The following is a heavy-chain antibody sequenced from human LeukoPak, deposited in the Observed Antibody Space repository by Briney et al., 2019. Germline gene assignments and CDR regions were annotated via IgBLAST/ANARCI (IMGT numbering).Heavy chain of an antibody. CDR1: GGSFSGYY. CDR2: INHSGST. D-gene: IGHD6-13*01. J-gene: IGHJ4*02. Sequence: SETLSLTCAVYGGSFSGYYWSWIRQPPGKGLEWIGEINHSGSTNYNPSLKSRVTISVDTSKNQFSLKLSSVTAADTAVYYCARGGGIAAAGPRSRDGAIDYWGQGTLVTVSS. V-gene: IGHV4-34*01. CDR3: ARGGGIAAAGPRSRDGAIDY.